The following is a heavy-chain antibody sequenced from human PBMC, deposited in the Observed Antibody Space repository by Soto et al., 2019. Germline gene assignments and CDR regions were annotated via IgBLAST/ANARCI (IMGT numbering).Heavy chain of an antibody. CDR1: GFTVSSNY. CDR3: ASPAIAVAGTAYGYFGR. V-gene: IGHV3-66*01. D-gene: IGHD6-19*01. CDR2: IYSGGST. J-gene: IGHJ2*01. Sequence: EVQLVESGGGLVQPGGSLRLSCAASGFTVSSNYMSWVRQAPGKGLEWVSVIYSGGSTYYADSVKGRFTISRDNSKNTRYLEMGSVRAEDTAVYYCASPAIAVAGTAYGYFGRWCRGTLVTVSS.